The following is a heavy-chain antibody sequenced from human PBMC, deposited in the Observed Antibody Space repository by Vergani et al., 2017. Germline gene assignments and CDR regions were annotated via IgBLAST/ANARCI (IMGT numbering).Heavy chain of an antibody. CDR3: AMGSGYEYSSIFDY. Sequence: EVQLVESGRGLVQPGGSLRLSCAASGFTFSSYEMNWVRQAPGKGLEWVSYISSSGSTIYYADSVKGRFTISRDNAKNSLYLQMNSLRAEDTAVYYCAMGSGYEYSSIFDYWGQGTLVTVSS. D-gene: IGHD5-12*01. J-gene: IGHJ4*02. V-gene: IGHV3-48*03. CDR2: ISSSGSTI. CDR1: GFTFSSYE.